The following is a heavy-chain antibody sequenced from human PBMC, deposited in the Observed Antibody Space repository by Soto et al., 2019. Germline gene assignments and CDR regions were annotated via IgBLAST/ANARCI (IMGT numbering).Heavy chain of an antibody. V-gene: IGHV4-61*01. CDR2: IYYSGST. CDR1: GGSVSSGSYY. Sequence: SETLSLTCTVSGGSVSSGSYYWSWIRQPPGKGLEWIGYIYYSGSTNYNPSLKSRVTISVDTSKNQFSVKLSSVTAADTAVYYCARDFEVRDPYGNYYYPMDVWGQGTTVTVSS. J-gene: IGHJ6*02. D-gene: IGHD3-10*01. CDR3: ARDFEVRDPYGNYYYPMDV.